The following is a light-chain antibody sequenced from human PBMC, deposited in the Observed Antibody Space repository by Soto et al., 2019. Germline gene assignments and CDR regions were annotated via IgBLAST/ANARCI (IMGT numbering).Light chain of an antibody. CDR1: QSVSSN. CDR2: GAS. CDR3: NQYNNWPRT. Sequence: EIVMTQSPTSLSVSPGQRATLSCRASQSVSSNLAWYQQKPGQAPRLLIYGASTRATGIPARFSGSGSGTEFTLTIGSLKSDDFAVYYCNQYNNWPRTFGQGTKMEI. V-gene: IGKV3-15*01. J-gene: IGKJ2*01.